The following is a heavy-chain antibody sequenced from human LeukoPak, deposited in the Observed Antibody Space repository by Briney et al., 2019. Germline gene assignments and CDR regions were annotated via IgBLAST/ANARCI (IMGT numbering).Heavy chain of an antibody. CDR1: GFTSSNYG. Sequence: PGRSLRLSCAASGFTSSNYGMHWVRQAPGKGLEWVAVIWYDGSNKYYVDSVKGRFTISRDNSKNTVYLQMNSLRDEDTAVYYCARYSSNTVTTGAFDIWGQGTMVTVSS. CDR2: IWYDGSNK. CDR3: ARYSSNTVTTGAFDI. V-gene: IGHV3-33*01. J-gene: IGHJ3*02. D-gene: IGHD1-14*01.